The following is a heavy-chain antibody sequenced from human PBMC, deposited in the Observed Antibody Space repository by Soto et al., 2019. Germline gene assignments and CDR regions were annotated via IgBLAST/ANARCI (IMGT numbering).Heavy chain of an antibody. D-gene: IGHD3-22*01. CDR1: GGFVNSDTHS. CDR2: IYSGGST. Sequence: PSETLSLTCTVSGGFVNSDTHSWSWIRQTPGQRLEWIGFIYSGGSTTNPSLRSRVTMSVDTSKNQFSLKLRSVTAADTAVYYGARHVRHCDSGDPTPRYFDSWGRGTLVTVSS. J-gene: IGHJ4*02. V-gene: IGHV4-61*01. CDR3: ARHVRHCDSGDPTPRYFDS.